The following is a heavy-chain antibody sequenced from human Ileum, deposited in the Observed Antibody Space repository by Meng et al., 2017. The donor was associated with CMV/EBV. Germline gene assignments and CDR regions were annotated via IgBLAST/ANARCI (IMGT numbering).Heavy chain of an antibody. CDR1: GFSFSGHW. J-gene: IGHJ5*02. CDR2: ISDDGRRT. Sequence: GESLKISCAASGFSFSGHWMHLVRQVPGKGMLWVADISDDGRRTYYADSVKGRFSVSRDNTKSTLFLQMNSLRVEDSAVYYCVRDVGQQGEGSTWYKWYDPWGQGTRVNGAS. CDR3: VRDVGQQGEGSTWYKWYDP. V-gene: IGHV3-74*01. D-gene: IGHD6-13*01.